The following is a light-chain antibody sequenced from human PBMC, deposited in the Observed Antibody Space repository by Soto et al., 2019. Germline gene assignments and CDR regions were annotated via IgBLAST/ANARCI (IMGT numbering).Light chain of an antibody. CDR2: EVS. CDR1: SSDVGDYNY. V-gene: IGLV2-14*01. J-gene: IGLJ1*01. CDR3: SSYTSSSTGV. Sequence: QSALTQPASVSGSPGQSITISCTGTSSDVGDYNYVSWYQQHPGKAPKLMIYEVSNRPSGVSNRFSGSNSGNTASLTISGLQDEDEDDYYCSSYTSSSTGVFGTGTKLTVL.